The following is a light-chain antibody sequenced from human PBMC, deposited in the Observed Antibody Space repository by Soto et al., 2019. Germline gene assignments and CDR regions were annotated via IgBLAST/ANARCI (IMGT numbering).Light chain of an antibody. CDR3: SSYTSSSTLYV. Sequence: QSALTQPASVSGSPGQSITISCTGTSSDVSNYLYVSWYQQHPGKAPKLIIYDVSSRPPGVSNRFSGSKSGNTASLPISGLQAEDEADYYCSSYTSSSTLYVFGTGTKLTVL. CDR2: DVS. CDR1: SSDVSNYLY. V-gene: IGLV2-14*01. J-gene: IGLJ1*01.